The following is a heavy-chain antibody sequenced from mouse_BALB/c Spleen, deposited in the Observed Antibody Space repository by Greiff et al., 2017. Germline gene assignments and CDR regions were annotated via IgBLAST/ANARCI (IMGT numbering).Heavy chain of an antibody. CDR3: ERVTSYYGYAMDY. CDR1: GFTFSDYY. D-gene: IGHD2-10*01. V-gene: IGHV5-4*02. CDR2: ISDGGSYT. J-gene: IGHJ4*01. Sequence: EVKLMESGGGLVKPGGSLKLSCAASGFTFSDYYMYWVRQTPEKRLEWVATISDGGSYTYYPDSVKGRFTISRDNAKNNLYLQMSSLKSEDTAMYYCERVTSYYGYAMDYWGQGTSVTVSS.